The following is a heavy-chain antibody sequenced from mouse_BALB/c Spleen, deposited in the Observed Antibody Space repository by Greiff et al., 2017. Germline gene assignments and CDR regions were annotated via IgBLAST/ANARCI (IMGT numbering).Heavy chain of an antibody. D-gene: IGHD1-1*01. V-gene: IGHV1-14*01. CDR1: GYTFTSYV. CDR3: ASGNYGSSYGYFDV. Sequence: EVQLQQSGPELVKPGASVKMSCKASGYTFTSYVMHWVKQKPGQGLEWIGYINPYNDGTKYNEKFKGKATLTSDKSSSTAYMELSSLTSEDSAVYYCASGNYGSSYGYFDVWGAGTTVTVSS. CDR2: INPYNDGT. J-gene: IGHJ1*01.